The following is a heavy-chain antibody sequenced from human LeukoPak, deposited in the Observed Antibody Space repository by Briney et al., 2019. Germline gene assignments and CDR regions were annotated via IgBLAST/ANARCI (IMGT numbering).Heavy chain of an antibody. CDR3: ARGFRTGDMTTFAH. V-gene: IGHV1-2*02. D-gene: IGHD2-15*01. Sequence: ASVKVSCKASGYTFTVYYIHWVRQAPGQGLEWMGWIYSNNGGTDYAQKFQGRVTMTRDTSISTAYMEVSRVRSDDTAVYYCARGFRTGDMTTFAHWGQGTLVTVSS. J-gene: IGHJ4*02. CDR1: GYTFTVYY. CDR2: IYSNNGGT.